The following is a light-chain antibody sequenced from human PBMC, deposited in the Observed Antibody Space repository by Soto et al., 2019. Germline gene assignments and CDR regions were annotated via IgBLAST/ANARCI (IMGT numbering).Light chain of an antibody. Sequence: QSALTQPASVSGSPGQSITISCTGTGSDVGAYNYVSWYQHHPGKAPKLMIYDVSSRPSGVSNRFSGSKSGDTASLTISGLQADDEADYYCCSYTSGSTLDVFGTGTKLTVL. J-gene: IGLJ1*01. CDR1: GSDVGAYNY. CDR2: DVS. V-gene: IGLV2-14*03. CDR3: CSYTSGSTLDV.